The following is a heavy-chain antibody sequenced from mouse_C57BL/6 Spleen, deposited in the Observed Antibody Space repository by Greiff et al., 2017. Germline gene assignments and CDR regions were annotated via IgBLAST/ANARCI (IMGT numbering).Heavy chain of an antibody. V-gene: IGHV5-6*01. D-gene: IGHD2-5*01. CDR3: ARQKRTSYSIVCDY. J-gene: IGHJ2*01. CDR1: GFTFSSYG. Sequence: EVKVVESGGDLVKPGGSLKLSCAASGFTFSSYGMSWVRLTPDKRLEWVATISSGGSYTYYPDSVKGRFTISRANAKNTLYLQMSSLKSEDTAMYYCARQKRTSYSIVCDYWGQGTTLTVSS. CDR2: ISSGGSYT.